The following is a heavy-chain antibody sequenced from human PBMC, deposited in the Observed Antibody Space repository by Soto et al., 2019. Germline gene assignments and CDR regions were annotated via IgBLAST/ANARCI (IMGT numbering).Heavy chain of an antibody. D-gene: IGHD3-3*02. Sequence: LEILSLTCAVSGYSISSSNWWGWVRQPPGKGLEWIGEIYYSGSTNYNPSLKSRVTISVDKSKNQFSLKLSSVTAADTAVYYCARVLGNDAFDIWGQGTMVTVSS. CDR1: GYSISSSNW. CDR2: IYYSGST. J-gene: IGHJ3*02. V-gene: IGHV4-28*03. CDR3: ARVLGNDAFDI.